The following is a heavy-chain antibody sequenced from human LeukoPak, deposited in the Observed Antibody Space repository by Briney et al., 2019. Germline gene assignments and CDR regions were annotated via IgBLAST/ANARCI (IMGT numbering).Heavy chain of an antibody. CDR2: IYTSGST. CDR1: GAPISSYF. V-gene: IGHV4-4*07. J-gene: IGHJ4*02. CDR3: ARKDGDY. Sequence: PSETLSLTCTVSGAPISSYFWTWIRQPAGKGLEWIGRIYTSGSTDYNPSLKSRVTMSLDTSRNQLSLKLSTVTAADTAVYYCARKDGDYWGQGTLVTVSS.